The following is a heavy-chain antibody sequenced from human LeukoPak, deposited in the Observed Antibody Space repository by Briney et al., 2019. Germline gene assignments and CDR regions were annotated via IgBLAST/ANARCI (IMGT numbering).Heavy chain of an antibody. CDR3: SKTIAVADPTDY. J-gene: IGHJ4*02. CDR1: GFTFSSYA. CDR2: MSSDGGDI. V-gene: IGHV3-30*18. Sequence: PGGSLRLSCAASGFTFSSYAMHWVRQAPGKGLEWLAVMSSDGGDIYYADSVKGRFTISRDNSKNTLYLQMNSLRAEDTAVYYCSKTIAVADPTDYWGQGTLVTVSS. D-gene: IGHD6-19*01.